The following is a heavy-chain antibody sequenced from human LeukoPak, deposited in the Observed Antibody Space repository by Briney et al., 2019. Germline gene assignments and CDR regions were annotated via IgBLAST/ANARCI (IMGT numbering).Heavy chain of an antibody. CDR3: ARGYCSSTSCSPPWLDP. J-gene: IGHJ5*02. Sequence: GRSLRLSCAASGFTFSSYAMHWVRQAPGKGLEWVAVISYDGSNKYYADSVKGRFTISRDNSKNTLYLQMNSLRAEDTAVYYCARGYCSSTSCSPPWLDPWGQGTLVTVSS. V-gene: IGHV3-30*01. CDR1: GFTFSSYA. D-gene: IGHD2-2*01. CDR2: ISYDGSNK.